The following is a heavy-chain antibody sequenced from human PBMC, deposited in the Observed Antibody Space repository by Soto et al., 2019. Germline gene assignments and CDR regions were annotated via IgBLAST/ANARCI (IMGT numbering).Heavy chain of an antibody. D-gene: IGHD2-2*01. CDR3: EYFYYYYGMDV. V-gene: IGHV1-69*13. J-gene: IGHJ6*02. Sequence: SVKVSCKASGVTFSSYAISWVRQAPGQGLEWMGGIIPIFGTANYAQKFQGRVTITADESTSTAYMELSSLRSEDTAVYYCEYFYYYYGMDVWGQGTTVTVSS. CDR2: IIPIFGTA. CDR1: GVTFSSYA.